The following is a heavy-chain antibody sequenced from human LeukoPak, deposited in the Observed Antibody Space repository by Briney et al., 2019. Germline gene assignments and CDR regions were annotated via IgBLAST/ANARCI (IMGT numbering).Heavy chain of an antibody. Sequence: PGRSLRLSCAASGFTFSSYGMHWVRQAPGKGLEWVAVIWYDGSNKYYADSVKGRFTIFRDNSKNTLYLQMNSLRAEDTAVYYCARGVGRVDYWGQGTLVTVSS. J-gene: IGHJ4*02. V-gene: IGHV3-33*01. CDR3: ARGVGRVDY. CDR1: GFTFSSYG. CDR2: IWYDGSNK.